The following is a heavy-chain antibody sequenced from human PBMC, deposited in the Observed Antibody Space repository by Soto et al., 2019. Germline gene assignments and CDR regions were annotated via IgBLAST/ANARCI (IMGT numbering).Heavy chain of an antibody. V-gene: IGHV3-53*01. J-gene: IGHJ3*02. D-gene: IGHD3-10*01. CDR3: ARDGFGRYDGSGSEAFDI. Sequence: GGSLRLSCAASGFAVSDKNMNWVRQAPGQGLEWVSVIYTSGTTYYADSVKGRFTISRDNFKNTLYLQMNSLRAEDTAMYYCARDGFGRYDGSGSEAFDIWGQGTMVTVSS. CDR2: IYTSGTT. CDR1: GFAVSDKN.